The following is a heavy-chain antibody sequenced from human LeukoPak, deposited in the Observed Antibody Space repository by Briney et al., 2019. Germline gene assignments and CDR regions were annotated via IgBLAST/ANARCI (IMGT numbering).Heavy chain of an antibody. CDR2: IYYSGST. CDR3: ARAIAVAGYALDY. D-gene: IGHD6-19*01. V-gene: IGHV4-31*03. Sequence: SETLSLTCTVSGGSISSGGYYWSWIRQHPGKGLEWIGYIYYSGSTYYNPSLKSRVTISVDTSKNQFSLKLSSVTAADTAVYYCARAIAVAGYALDYWGQGTLVTVSS. CDR1: GGSISSGGYY. J-gene: IGHJ4*02.